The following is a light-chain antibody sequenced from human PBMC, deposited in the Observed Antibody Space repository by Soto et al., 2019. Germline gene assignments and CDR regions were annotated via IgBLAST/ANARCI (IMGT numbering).Light chain of an antibody. CDR3: QQTYSTPIT. CDR1: QSISTY. V-gene: IGKV1-39*01. CDR2: AAS. Sequence: DIQMTQAPAARAGLVGEGGPITCRTSQSISTYLAWYQQKPGKAPKLLIYAASSLQSGVPSRFSGSGSVTDFTLSISSLQPEDSATYYCQQTYSTPITFGQGTRLEIK. J-gene: IGKJ5*01.